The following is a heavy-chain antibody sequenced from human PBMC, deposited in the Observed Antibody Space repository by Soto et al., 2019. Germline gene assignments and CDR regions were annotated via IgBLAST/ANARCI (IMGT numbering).Heavy chain of an antibody. J-gene: IGHJ4*02. CDR1: EFTFSNYG. V-gene: IGHV3-30*18. Sequence: GGSLRLSCAASEFTFSNYGMHWVRQAPGKGLEWVAVISYDGSNKYYVDSVKGRFTISRDNSKNTLYLHVNSLRAEDTAVYYSANEAHQCSSTTCYFPAYWGQGTLVTVSS. CDR2: ISYDGSNK. CDR3: ANEAHQCSSTTCYFPAY. D-gene: IGHD2-2*01.